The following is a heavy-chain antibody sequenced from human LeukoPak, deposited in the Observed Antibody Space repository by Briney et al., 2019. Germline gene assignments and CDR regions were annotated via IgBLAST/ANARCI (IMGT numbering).Heavy chain of an antibody. D-gene: IGHD3-10*01. CDR2: ISAYNGNT. J-gene: IGHJ4*02. V-gene: IGHV1-18*01. CDR3: ARNPGSRGYYGSGSYYNEFDY. CDR1: GYTFTGYG. Sequence: ASVKVSCKASGYTFTGYGISWVRQAPGQGLEWMGWISAYNGNTNYAQKLQGRVTMTRDTSISTAYMELSRLRSDDTAVYYCARNPGSRGYYGSGSYYNEFDYWGQGTLVTVSS.